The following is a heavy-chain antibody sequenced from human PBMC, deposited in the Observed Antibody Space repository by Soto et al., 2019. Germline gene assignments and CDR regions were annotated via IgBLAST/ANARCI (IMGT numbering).Heavy chain of an antibody. D-gene: IGHD3-10*01. J-gene: IGHJ6*02. CDR1: GGSITNYY. CDR2: IQYNGYS. CDR3: ARHGFGSLHGLVDV. Sequence: QVQLQESGPGLVKPSETLSLTCTVSGGSITNYYCSWFRQPPGKGLEWIGYIQYNGYSAYNLSLKRRVPMSIATSKTQFSLMLASVTATDTAVYYCARHGFGSLHGLVDVWGQGTTVIVSS. V-gene: IGHV4-59*08.